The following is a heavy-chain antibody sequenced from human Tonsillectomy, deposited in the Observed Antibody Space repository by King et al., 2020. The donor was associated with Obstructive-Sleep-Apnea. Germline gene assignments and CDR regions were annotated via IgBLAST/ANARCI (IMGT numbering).Heavy chain of an antibody. CDR1: GYTFTSYG. D-gene: IGHD1-26*01. Sequence: QLVQSGAEVKKPGASVKVSCKASGYTFTSYGISWVRQAPGQGLEWMGWISAYNGNTNYAQKLQGRVTMTTDTSTSTAYMELRSLGFDDTSGNYCASGGGAGGSFYGHYYYYGMDVWGQGTTVTVSS. V-gene: IGHV1-18*01. J-gene: IGHJ6*02. CDR2: ISAYNGNT. CDR3: ASGGGAGGSFYGHYYYYGMDV.